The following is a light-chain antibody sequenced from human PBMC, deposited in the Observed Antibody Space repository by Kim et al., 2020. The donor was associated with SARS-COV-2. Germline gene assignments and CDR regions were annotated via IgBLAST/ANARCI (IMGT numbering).Light chain of an antibody. V-gene: IGKV1-5*01. CDR2: DAS. CDR1: QSITRW. J-gene: IGKJ2*01. Sequence: ASVGDRVTMTCRARQSITRWLAWYQQKPGKAPKLLIYDASSLKRGVPSRFSGSGSGTEFPLTISSLQPDDFATYYCHQYNSYSHTFGQGTKLEI. CDR3: HQYNSYSHT.